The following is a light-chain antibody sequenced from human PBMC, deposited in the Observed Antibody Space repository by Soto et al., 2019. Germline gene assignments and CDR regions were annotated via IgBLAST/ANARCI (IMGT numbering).Light chain of an antibody. CDR2: EVS. J-gene: IGLJ1*01. CDR3: SSYAGSSYAGSYRV. V-gene: IGLV2-8*01. Sequence: QSALTQPPSASGSPGQSVTISCTGTSSDVGGYNFVSWYQQHPGKAPKLMIYEVSKRPSGVPDRFSGSKSGNTASLTVSGLQAEDEADYYCSSYAGSSYAGSYRVFGTGTKLTVL. CDR1: SSDVGGYNF.